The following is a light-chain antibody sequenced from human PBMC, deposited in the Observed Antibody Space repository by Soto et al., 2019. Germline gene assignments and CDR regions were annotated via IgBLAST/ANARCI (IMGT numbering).Light chain of an antibody. J-gene: IGKJ4*01. V-gene: IGKV3-20*01. CDR1: QSVSGRY. CDR2: GAS. CDR3: QQYGGSPT. Sequence: EIVLTQSPGTLSLSPGERATLSCRASQSVSGRYLAWYQQRPGQAPRLLIYGASYRATGIPDRFSGSGSGTDFSLTISRLEPEDFAVYYCQQYGGSPTFGGGTKVEI.